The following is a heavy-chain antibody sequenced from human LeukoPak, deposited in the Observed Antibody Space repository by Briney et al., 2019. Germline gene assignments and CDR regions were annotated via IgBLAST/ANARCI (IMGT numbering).Heavy chain of an antibody. D-gene: IGHD3-22*01. CDR3: AAYYYDSSGYL. J-gene: IGHJ4*02. Sequence: SETLSLTCAVYGGSFSGYFWSWIRQPPGKGLEWIGSIYSSGSTYYNPSLKSRVTISVDTSKNQFSLKLSSVTAADTAVYYCAAYYYDSSGYLWGQGTLVTVSS. CDR2: IYSSGST. V-gene: IGHV4-34*01. CDR1: GGSFSGYF.